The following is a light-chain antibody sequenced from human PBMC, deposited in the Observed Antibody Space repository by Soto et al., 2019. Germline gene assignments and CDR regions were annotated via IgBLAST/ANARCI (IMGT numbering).Light chain of an antibody. Sequence: TQSPSTLSATAGDRVTITCRASQSISTSSLAWYRQKPGQAPRLLIYGAFNRATGIPDRFSGGGSGTDFTLTISRLEPEDFAVYYCQQYGRSPTTFGQGTKVDIK. CDR3: QQYGRSPTT. CDR2: GAF. CDR1: QSISTSS. V-gene: IGKV3-20*01. J-gene: IGKJ1*01.